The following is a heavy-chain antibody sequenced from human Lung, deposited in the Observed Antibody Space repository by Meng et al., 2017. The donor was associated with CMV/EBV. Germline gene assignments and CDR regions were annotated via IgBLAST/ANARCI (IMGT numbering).Heavy chain of an antibody. CDR1: GYTFTSYY. J-gene: IGHJ6*02. Sequence: ASVKVSCKASGYTFTSYYMHWVRQAPGQGLEWMGWINPNSGGTNYAQKFQGRVTMTMDTSISTAYMELSRLRSDDTAVYYCARVFGVVVPLEGCMDVRGQGTTVTVSS. V-gene: IGHV1-2*02. CDR2: INPNSGGT. D-gene: IGHD2-2*01. CDR3: ARVFGVVVPLEGCMDV.